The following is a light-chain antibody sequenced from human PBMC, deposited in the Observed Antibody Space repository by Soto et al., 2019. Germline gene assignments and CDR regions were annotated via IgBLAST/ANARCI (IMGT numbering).Light chain of an antibody. Sequence: QSGLTQPASVSGSLGQSITSSCTGTTRDIAGYNYISWYQQLPGKAPKLMIYQVTIRPSGISNRFSGSKSGNTASLTISGLQAEDEADYYCTSFSSSTSLYVFGTRTKVTVL. CDR3: TSFSSSTSLYV. CDR2: QVT. CDR1: TRDIAGYNY. V-gene: IGLV2-14*01. J-gene: IGLJ1*01.